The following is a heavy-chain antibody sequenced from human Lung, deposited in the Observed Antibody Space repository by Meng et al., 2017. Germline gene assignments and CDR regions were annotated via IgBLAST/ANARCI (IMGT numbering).Heavy chain of an antibody. CDR2: IDPKSGDT. D-gene: IGHD6-13*01. CDR3: ARDEDISAAGKLFGDY. V-gene: IGHV1-2*06. CDR1: GYNFPDYW. Sequence: QVHVVQSGAGVKKPGASVKVSCKPAGYNFPDYWLHWVRRAPGQGLEWMGRIDPKSGDTHYAQRFQGRVTMTGDTSISTAYMELSGLRSDDTAMYYCARDEDISAAGKLFGDYWGQGTLVTVSS. J-gene: IGHJ4*02.